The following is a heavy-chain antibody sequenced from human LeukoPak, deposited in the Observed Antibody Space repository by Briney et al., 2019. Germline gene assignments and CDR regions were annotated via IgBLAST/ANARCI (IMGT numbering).Heavy chain of an antibody. D-gene: IGHD5-18*01. V-gene: IGHV3-23*01. CDR1: GFTFDNYA. Sequence: TGGSLRLSCAASGFTFDNYAMSWVRQAPGKGLEWVSTVSGSGGRRTYYADSVKGRFTISRDNSKNTLYLQMNSLRVEDTAVYYCAKGYGYGAYYYDGLDVLGQGTTVTVSS. J-gene: IGHJ6*02. CDR3: AKGYGYGAYYYDGLDV. CDR2: VSGSGGRRT.